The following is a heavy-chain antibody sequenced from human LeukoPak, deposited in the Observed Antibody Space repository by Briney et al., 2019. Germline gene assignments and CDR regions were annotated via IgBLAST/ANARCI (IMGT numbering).Heavy chain of an antibody. Sequence: SETLSLTCAVYGGSFSGYYRSWIRQPPGKGLEWIGEINHSGSTNYNPSLKSRVTMSVDTSKNQFSLKLSSVTAADTAVYYCARDSDYYDSSGYDVWGQGTLVTVSS. V-gene: IGHV4-34*01. CDR1: GGSFSGYY. CDR3: ARDSDYYDSSGYDV. CDR2: INHSGST. J-gene: IGHJ4*02. D-gene: IGHD3-22*01.